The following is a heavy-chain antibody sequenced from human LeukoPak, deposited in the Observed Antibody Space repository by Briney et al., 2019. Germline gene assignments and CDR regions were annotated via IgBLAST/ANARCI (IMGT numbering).Heavy chain of an antibody. V-gene: IGHV3-66*01. Sequence: GGSLRLSCAASGFTVSSKYMHWVRQAPGKGMERVSTIYSGGSTYYAASVKDRFSISRDDSKNTLYLQMNTLRDEDTAVYYCARGFQDKDGYKNYFDSWGQGTLVTVSS. J-gene: IGHJ4*02. CDR3: ARGFQDKDGYKNYFDS. D-gene: IGHD5-24*01. CDR2: IYSGGST. CDR1: GFTVSSKY.